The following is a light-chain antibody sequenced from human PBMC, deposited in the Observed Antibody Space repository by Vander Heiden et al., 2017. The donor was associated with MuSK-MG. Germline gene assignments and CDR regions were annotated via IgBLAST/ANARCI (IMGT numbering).Light chain of an antibody. CDR1: QGINSY. Sequence: DIQLTQSPSFLSASVGDRVTITCRASQGINSYLAWYQQRSGKAPKLLMYSASTLQSGVPSRFSGSGSGTEFTLTISSLQPEDFATYYCQQINWNPPTFGQGTRLEIK. V-gene: IGKV1-9*01. J-gene: IGKJ5*01. CDR2: SAS. CDR3: QQINWNPPT.